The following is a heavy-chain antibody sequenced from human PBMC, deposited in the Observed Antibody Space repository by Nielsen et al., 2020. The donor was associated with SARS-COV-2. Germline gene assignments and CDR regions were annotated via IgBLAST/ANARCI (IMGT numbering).Heavy chain of an antibody. J-gene: IGHJ4*02. CDR2: ISGSGGRT. V-gene: IGHV3-23*01. CDR1: GFTFSSYA. CDR3: ANYIVATMVDY. D-gene: IGHD5-12*01. Sequence: GESLKISCAASGFTFSSYAMSWVRQAPGKGLEWVSAISGSGGRTYYADSVKGRFTISRDNSKNTLYLQMNSLRAEDTAVYYCANYIVATMVDYWGQGTLVTVSS.